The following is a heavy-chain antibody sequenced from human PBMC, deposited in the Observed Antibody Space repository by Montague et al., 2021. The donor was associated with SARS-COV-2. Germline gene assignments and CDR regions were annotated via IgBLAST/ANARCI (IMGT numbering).Heavy chain of an antibody. CDR2: ILPYGHT. CDR1: SGSLSAYY. J-gene: IGHJ4*02. Sequence: SETLSLTCDVSSGSLSAYYWSWVRQPPGEGLEWIGEILPYGHTSYNPSLMSRVTLSLDTSRNQFSLQLTSVTAADTAVYYCARGLDHNKGGDYWGQGTLVIVSS. CDR3: ARGLDHNKGGDY. V-gene: IGHV4-34*12. D-gene: IGHD3-16*01.